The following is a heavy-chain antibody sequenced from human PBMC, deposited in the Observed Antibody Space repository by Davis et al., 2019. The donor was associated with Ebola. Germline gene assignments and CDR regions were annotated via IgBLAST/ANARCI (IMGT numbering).Heavy chain of an antibody. CDR2: IVPVFKTA. D-gene: IGHD6-13*01. CDR3: AKTARAAGRMIEETRVYKFYYMDV. V-gene: IGHV1-69*13. CDR1: GGTFSGSA. J-gene: IGHJ6*03. Sequence: SVQVSCKASGGTFSGSAISWVRQAPGQGLAWMGGIVPVFKTANYAQMFQGRVTITADEFPTTAYMELSGLRSEDTAVYYCAKTARAAGRMIEETRVYKFYYMDVWGKGTTVTVSS.